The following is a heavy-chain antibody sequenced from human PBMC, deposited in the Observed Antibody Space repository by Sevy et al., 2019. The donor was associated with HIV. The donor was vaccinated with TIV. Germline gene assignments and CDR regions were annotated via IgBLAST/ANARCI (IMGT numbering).Heavy chain of an antibody. V-gene: IGHV3-33*06. CDR3: AKTFAIFGVLMSPDFDP. Sequence: GGSLRLSCAASGFTVSKYGMHWVRQAPGKGLEWVAVIWYDGSYKYYADSVKGRFTISRDNTKSTLYLQMNSLRAEDTALYYCAKTFAIFGVLMSPDFDPWGQGTLVTVSS. CDR2: IWYDGSYK. CDR1: GFTVSKYG. J-gene: IGHJ5*02. D-gene: IGHD3-3*01.